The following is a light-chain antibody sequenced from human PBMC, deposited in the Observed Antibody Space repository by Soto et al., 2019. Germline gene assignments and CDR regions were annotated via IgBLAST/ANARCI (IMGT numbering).Light chain of an antibody. CDR3: QQYNSYSRT. CDR2: KAS. Sequence: DIQMTQSPSTLSASVGDRVTITCRASQSISSWLAWYQQKPGKAPEVLIYKASSLESGVPSRFSGNGSGTEFTLTISSLQPDDFATYYCQQYNSYSRTFGQGTKVEIK. CDR1: QSISSW. J-gene: IGKJ1*01. V-gene: IGKV1-5*03.